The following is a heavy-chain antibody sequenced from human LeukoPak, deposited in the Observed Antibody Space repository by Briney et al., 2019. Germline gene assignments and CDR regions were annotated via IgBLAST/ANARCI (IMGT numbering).Heavy chain of an antibody. J-gene: IGHJ6*02. CDR2: IYYSGST. D-gene: IGHD2/OR15-2a*01. CDR1: GSSISSSYSY. V-gene: IGHV4-39*07. CDR3: ARAHSIASYYYGVDV. Sequence: SETLSLTCTVSGSSISSSYSYWGWIRQPPGKGLEWIGNIYYSGSTYYSPSLTSRVTVSVDTSENQFSLKLSSVTAADTAVYYCARAHSIASYYYGVDVWGQGTTVTVSS.